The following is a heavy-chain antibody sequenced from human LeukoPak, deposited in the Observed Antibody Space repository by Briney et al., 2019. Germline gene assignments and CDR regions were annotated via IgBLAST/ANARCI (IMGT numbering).Heavy chain of an antibody. J-gene: IGHJ4*02. CDR3: GRDGFLGQVTAYLDY. V-gene: IGHV3-43*02. D-gene: IGHD2-21*02. CDR1: RFTFDAYA. Sequence: GGSLRLSSEASRFTFDAYAMHWVPHAPEKGLEWVSPINKDGSATYYADSVKGRFTISRDNSKNSLYLQMNSLRAEDTAVYYCGRDGFLGQVTAYLDYWGQGTPVTVSS. CDR2: INKDGSAT.